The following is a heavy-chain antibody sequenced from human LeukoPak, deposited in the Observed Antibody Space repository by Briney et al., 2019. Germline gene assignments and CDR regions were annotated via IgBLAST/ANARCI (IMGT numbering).Heavy chain of an antibody. J-gene: IGHJ4*02. CDR3: TRTAYCTNGVCYFTGFDH. D-gene: IGHD2-8*01. CDR1: GYTFTTHD. Sequence: GASVKVSCKASGYTFTTHDINWVRPATGQGLEWMGWMNPNSGNTGYAKEFQGRVTITRSTSISTVYMEMSSLTSEDTAVYYCTRTAYCTNGVCYFTGFDHWGQGTLVTVSS. CDR2: MNPNSGNT. V-gene: IGHV1-8*03.